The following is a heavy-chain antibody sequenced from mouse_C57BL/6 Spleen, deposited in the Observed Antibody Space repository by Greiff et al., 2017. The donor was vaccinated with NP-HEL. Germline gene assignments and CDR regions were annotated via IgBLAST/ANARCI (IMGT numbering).Heavy chain of an antibody. Sequence: QVQLKQSGAELVKPGASVKMSCKASGYTFTSYWITWVKQRPGQGLEWIGDIYPGSGSTNYNEKFKSKATLTVDTSSSTAYMQLSSLTAEDSAVYCCAKGKGGYWGQGTTLTVSS. J-gene: IGHJ2*01. CDR3: AKGKGGY. V-gene: IGHV1-55*01. CDR2: IYPGSGST. CDR1: GYTFTSYW.